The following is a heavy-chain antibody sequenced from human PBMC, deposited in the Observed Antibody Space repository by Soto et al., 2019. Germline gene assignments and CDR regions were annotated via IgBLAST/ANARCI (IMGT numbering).Heavy chain of an antibody. CDR3: ARDSKPYYYDSSGLDWYFDL. V-gene: IGHV3-66*01. Sequence: EVQLVESGGGLVQPGGSLRRSCAASGFTVSSNYMSWVRQAPGKGLEWVSVIYSGGSTYYADSVKGRFTISRDNSKNTLYLQMNSLRAEDTAVYYCARDSKPYYYDSSGLDWYFDLWGRGTLVTVSS. J-gene: IGHJ2*01. D-gene: IGHD3-22*01. CDR2: IYSGGST. CDR1: GFTVSSNY.